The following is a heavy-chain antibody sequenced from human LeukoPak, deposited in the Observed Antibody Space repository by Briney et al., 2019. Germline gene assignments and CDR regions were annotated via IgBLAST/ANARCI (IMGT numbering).Heavy chain of an antibody. J-gene: IGHJ4*02. V-gene: IGHV3-74*01. D-gene: IGHD2-2*01. CDR1: GFTFKLYW. CDR3: AKDFFQLPQAYFDQ. Sequence: GGSLRLSCAASGFTFKLYWMHWVRQVPGKRPVWVSRINDDGSDTIYADSVRGRFTISRDDAKNTVYLQMNNLRAEDTAVYYCAKDFFQLPQAYFDQWGQGTLVTVSS. CDR2: INDDGSDT.